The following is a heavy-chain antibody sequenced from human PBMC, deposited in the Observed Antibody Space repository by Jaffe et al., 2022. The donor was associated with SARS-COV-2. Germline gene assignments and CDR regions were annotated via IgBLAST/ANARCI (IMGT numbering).Heavy chain of an antibody. D-gene: IGHD3-10*01. V-gene: IGHV4-39*01. Sequence: QLQLQESGPGLVKPSETLSLTCTVSGGSISSSSYYWGWIRQPPGKGLEWIGSIYYSGSTYYNPSLKSRVTISVDTSKNQFSLKLSSVTAADTAVYYCARLTSPITMVRGVSYYYYMDVWGKGTTVTVSS. CDR3: ARLTSPITMVRGVSYYYYMDV. CDR1: GGSISSSSYY. CDR2: IYYSGST. J-gene: IGHJ6*03.